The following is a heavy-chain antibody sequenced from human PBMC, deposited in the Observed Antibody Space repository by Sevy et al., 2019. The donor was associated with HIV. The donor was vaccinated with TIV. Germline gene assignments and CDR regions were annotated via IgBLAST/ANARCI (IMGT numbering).Heavy chain of an antibody. V-gene: IGHV3-23*01. CDR2: IRGSGVRT. J-gene: IGHJ4*02. CDR3: AKAVYASKVVVTNGFDY. Sequence: GGSLRLSCAASGFTFGTYAMSWVRQAPGKGLEWVSTIRGSGVRTYFAGPVKGRFTISRDNSKNTLYLEMNSLRAVDTAVDYCAKAVYASKVVVTNGFDYWGQGTLVTVSS. D-gene: IGHD3-22*01. CDR1: GFTFGTYA.